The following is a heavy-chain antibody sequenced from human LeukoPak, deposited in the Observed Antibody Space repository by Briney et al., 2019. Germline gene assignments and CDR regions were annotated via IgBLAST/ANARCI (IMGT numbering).Heavy chain of an antibody. D-gene: IGHD3-16*01. V-gene: IGHV4-34*01. J-gene: IGHJ6*03. Sequence: SETLSLTCTVSGGSISSYYWSWIRQPPGKGLEWIGEINHSGSTNYNPSLKSRVTISVDTSKNQFSLKLSSVTAADTAVYYCARGYGGIYYYYMDVWGKGTTVTVSS. CDR2: INHSGST. CDR1: GGSISSYY. CDR3: ARGYGGIYYYYMDV.